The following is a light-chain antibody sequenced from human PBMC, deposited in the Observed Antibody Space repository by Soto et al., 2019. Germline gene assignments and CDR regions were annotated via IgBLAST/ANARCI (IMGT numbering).Light chain of an antibody. J-gene: IGKJ1*01. Sequence: DIQMTQSPSSLSASVGDRITITCRASQSIRNYLNWYQQKPGKAPKLLIYAASSFQVGAPSRFSGSGSGTDFTLTISSLQPEDFATYHCQQTYSSPWAFGQGTKVELK. CDR1: QSIRNY. CDR3: QQTYSSPWA. V-gene: IGKV1-39*01. CDR2: AAS.